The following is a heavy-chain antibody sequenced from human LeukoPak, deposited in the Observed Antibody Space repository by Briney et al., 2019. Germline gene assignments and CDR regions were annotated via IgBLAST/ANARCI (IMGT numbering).Heavy chain of an antibody. J-gene: IGHJ4*02. CDR3: ARYGHYFDY. CDR2: IHHSGST. V-gene: IGHV4-38-2*01. CDR1: GYSISSGFN. D-gene: IGHD3-10*01. Sequence: PSETLSLTCAVSGYSISSGFNWGWIRQPPGKVLEYIGNIHHSGSTSYNPSLKSRVTISVDTSKNQFSLTLRFVTAADTAVYYCARYGHYFDYWGQGTLVTVSS.